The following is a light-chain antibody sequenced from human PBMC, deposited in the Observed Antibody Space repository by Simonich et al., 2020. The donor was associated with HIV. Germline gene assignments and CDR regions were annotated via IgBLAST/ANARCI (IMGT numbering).Light chain of an antibody. CDR2: GAS. J-gene: IGKJ1*01. Sequence: DIQMTQSPSTLSASVGDRVTITCRASQSISSWLAWYQQKPGKAPKLLIYGASSLQSGVPSRFRGSGSGTDFSLTISSLQPEDFATYYCQQYYSFPWTFGQGTKVEIK. CDR1: QSISSW. V-gene: IGKV1-5*01. CDR3: QQYYSFPWT.